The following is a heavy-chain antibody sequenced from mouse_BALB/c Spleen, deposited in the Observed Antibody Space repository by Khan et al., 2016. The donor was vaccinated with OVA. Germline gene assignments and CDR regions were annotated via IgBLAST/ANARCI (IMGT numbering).Heavy chain of an antibody. CDR3: ARQPYYHYNVMDY. CDR1: GFSLTNYG. J-gene: IGHJ4*01. V-gene: IGHV2-6-1*01. D-gene: IGHD2-10*01. CDR2: IWHDGCT. Sequence: QVQLKESGPGLVAPSQSLSITCIISGFSLTNYGVHWVRQPPGKGLEWLVVIWHDGCTYYNSALKSRLTISNDNSKSKVVIKMNNLQTDDTSMYFCARQPYYHYNVMDYWGQGTSVTVSS.